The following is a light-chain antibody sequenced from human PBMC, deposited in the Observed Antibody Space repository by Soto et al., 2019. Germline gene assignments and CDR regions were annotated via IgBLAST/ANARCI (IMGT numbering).Light chain of an antibody. CDR1: QTISSNY. Sequence: EIVLTQSQGTLSVSPGDRATLSCRASQTISSNYLAWYQQKPGQAPSLLIYGTSSRATGIPDRFSGSGSGTDFTLTISRLEPEDSAIYYCQQYVSWTFGQGTKVEIK. CDR3: QQYVSWT. J-gene: IGKJ1*01. V-gene: IGKV3-20*01. CDR2: GTS.